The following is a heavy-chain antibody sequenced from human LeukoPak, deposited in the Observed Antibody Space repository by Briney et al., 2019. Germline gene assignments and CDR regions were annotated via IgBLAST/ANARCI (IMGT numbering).Heavy chain of an antibody. CDR2: IYSGGGST. CDR3: ARDKYSSSPHQGGWFDP. Sequence: GGSLRLSCAASGFTVSNNYISWVRQAPGKGLEHVSIIYSGGGSTYYGDSVKGRFTISRDNSMNTVYLQMNSLRAEDTAVYYCARDKYSSSPHQGGWFDPWGQGTLVTVSS. D-gene: IGHD6-6*01. CDR1: GFTVSNNY. J-gene: IGHJ5*02. V-gene: IGHV3-53*05.